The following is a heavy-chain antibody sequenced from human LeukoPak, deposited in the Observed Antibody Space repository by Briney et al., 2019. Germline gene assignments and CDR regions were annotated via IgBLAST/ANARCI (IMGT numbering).Heavy chain of an antibody. V-gene: IGHV4-34*01. Sequence: PSETLSLTCAVYGGSFSGYYWSWIRQPPGKGLEWIGEIKHSGSTNYNPSLKSRVTISVDTSKNQFSLKLSSVTAAHTAVYYCARVNRGRKVLGGEVVPGALRRRYDFDYWGQGTLVTVSS. J-gene: IGHJ4*02. CDR1: GGSFSGYY. CDR2: IKHSGST. D-gene: IGHD2-2*01. CDR3: ARVNRGRKVLGGEVVPGALRRRYDFDY.